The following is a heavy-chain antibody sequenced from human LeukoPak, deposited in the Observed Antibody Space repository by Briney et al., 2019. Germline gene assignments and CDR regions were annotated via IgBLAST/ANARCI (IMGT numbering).Heavy chain of an antibody. D-gene: IGHD4-11*01. CDR2: ISSSTTI. CDR1: GFTFRSYS. Sequence: GGSLRLSCAVSGFTFRSYSMNWVRQAPGKGLEWVSYISSSTTIYYADSVKGRFTVSRDNAKNSLYLQMNNLKVEDTAVYYCARAMTTEAKDYWGQGTLVTVSS. V-gene: IGHV3-48*01. CDR3: ARAMTTEAKDY. J-gene: IGHJ4*02.